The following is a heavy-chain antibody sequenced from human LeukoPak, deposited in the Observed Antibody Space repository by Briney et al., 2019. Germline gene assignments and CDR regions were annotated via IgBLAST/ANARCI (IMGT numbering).Heavy chain of an antibody. D-gene: IGHD5-24*01. Sequence: PGGSLRLSCAASEFTFSSYAMSWVRQAPGKGLEWVSAISGSGGSTYYADSVKGRFTISRDNSKNTLYLQMNSLRAEDTAVYYCAKFQEMATIRGSYFDYWGQGTLVTVSS. CDR2: ISGSGGST. J-gene: IGHJ4*02. CDR3: AKFQEMATIRGSYFDY. CDR1: EFTFSSYA. V-gene: IGHV3-23*01.